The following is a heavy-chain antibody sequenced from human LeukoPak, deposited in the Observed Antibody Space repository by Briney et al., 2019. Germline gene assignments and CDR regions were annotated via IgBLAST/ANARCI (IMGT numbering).Heavy chain of an antibody. CDR2: ISGSGGST. V-gene: IGHV3-23*01. J-gene: IGHJ4*02. D-gene: IGHD2-2*01. Sequence: PGGSLRLSCAASGFTFSSYAMSWVRQAPGKGLEWVSAISGSGGSTYYADSVKGRFTISRDNSKNTLYLQMNSLRAEDTAVYYCAKVDSSPSWPYDGDFDYWGQGTLVTVSS. CDR3: AKVDSSPSWPYDGDFDY. CDR1: GFTFSSYA.